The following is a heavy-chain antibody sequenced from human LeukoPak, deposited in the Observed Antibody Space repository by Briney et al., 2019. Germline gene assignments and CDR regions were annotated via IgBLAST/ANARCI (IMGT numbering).Heavy chain of an antibody. Sequence: GGSLRLSCAASGFTFDDCAMHWVRQAPGKDLEWVSGISWNSGSIGYADSVKGRFTISRDNAKNSLYLQMNSLRAEDTALYYCAKDSYYDSSGYYSVSNYFDYWGQGTLDTVSS. D-gene: IGHD3-22*01. J-gene: IGHJ4*02. CDR3: AKDSYYDSSGYYSVSNYFDY. CDR2: ISWNSGSI. CDR1: GFTFDDCA. V-gene: IGHV3-9*01.